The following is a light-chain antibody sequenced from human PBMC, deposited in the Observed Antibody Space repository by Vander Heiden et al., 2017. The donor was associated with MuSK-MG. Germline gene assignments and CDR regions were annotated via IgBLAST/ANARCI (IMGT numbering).Light chain of an antibody. J-gene: IGLJ2*01. CDR1: SSDVGGYNY. CDR3: SSYTSSSTLV. V-gene: IGLV2-14*03. CDR2: DVR. Sequence: QSALTQPASVSGSPGQSITISCPGTSSDVGGYNYVSWYQHHPGKAPKLMIYDVRNRPSGVSNRFSGSKSGNTASLTISGRQAEDEADYYCSSYTSSSTLVFGGGTKLTVL.